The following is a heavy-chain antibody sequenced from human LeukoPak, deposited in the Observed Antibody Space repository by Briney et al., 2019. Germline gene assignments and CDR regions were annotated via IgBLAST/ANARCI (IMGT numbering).Heavy chain of an antibody. CDR1: GGTFSSYA. D-gene: IGHD5-12*01. V-gene: IGHV1-69*04. CDR2: IIPILGIA. J-gene: IGHJ5*02. Sequence: SVKVSCKASGGTFSSYAISWVRPAPGQGLEWMGRIIPILGIANYAQKFQGRVTITADKSTSTAYMELSSLRSEDTAVYYCARGRGREVNWFDPWGQGTLVTVSS. CDR3: ARGRGREVNWFDP.